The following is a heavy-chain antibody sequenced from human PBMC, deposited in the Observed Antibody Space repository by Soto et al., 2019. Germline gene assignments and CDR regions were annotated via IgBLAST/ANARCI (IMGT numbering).Heavy chain of an antibody. V-gene: IGHV1-46*01. CDR3: ARDGTVGSGSLSNYYYYYGMDV. J-gene: IGHJ6*02. D-gene: IGHD3-10*01. CDR2: INPSGGST. Sequence: QVQLVQSGAEVKKPGASVKVSCKASGYTFTSYYMHWVRQAPGQGLEWMGIINPSGGSTSYAQKFLGRVTMTRDTSTSTVYMELSSLRSEDTAVYYCARDGTVGSGSLSNYYYYYGMDVWGQGTTVTVSS. CDR1: GYTFTSYY.